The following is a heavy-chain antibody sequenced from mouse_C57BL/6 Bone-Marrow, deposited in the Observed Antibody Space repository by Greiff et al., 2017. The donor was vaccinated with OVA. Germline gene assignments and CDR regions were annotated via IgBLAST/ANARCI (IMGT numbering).Heavy chain of an antibody. J-gene: IGHJ4*01. D-gene: IGHD4-1*01. CDR1: GYTFPSYW. V-gene: IGHV1-55*01. Sequence: VQLQQPGAELVKPGASVKMSCKASGYTFPSYWITWVKPRPGQGLEWIGDIYPGSGSTNYNEKFKSKATLTVDTSSSTAYMQLSSLTSEDSAVYYCARTNWENAMDYWGQGTSVTVSS. CDR2: IYPGSGST. CDR3: ARTNWENAMDY.